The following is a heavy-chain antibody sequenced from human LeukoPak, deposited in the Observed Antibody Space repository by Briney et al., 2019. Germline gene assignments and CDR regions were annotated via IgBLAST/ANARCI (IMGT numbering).Heavy chain of an antibody. J-gene: IGHJ4*02. Sequence: ASVKVSCKASGYTFTNYAVQWVRQAPGQRLEWLGWINAGNADIRYSQKFQGRVTITRDTSASTAYMDLSSLRSEDTAVYYCARGRWFVTKVGYYFDYWGQGTLVTVSS. CDR3: ARGRWFVTKVGYYFDY. D-gene: IGHD4-11*01. CDR2: INAGNADI. CDR1: GYTFTNYA. V-gene: IGHV1-3*01.